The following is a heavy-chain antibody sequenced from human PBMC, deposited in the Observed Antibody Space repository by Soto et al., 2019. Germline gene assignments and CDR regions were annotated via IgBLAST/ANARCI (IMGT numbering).Heavy chain of an antibody. CDR1: GGSISSGGYY. J-gene: IGHJ5*02. CDR3: ARVRGVAERGSWFDP. D-gene: IGHD3-10*01. V-gene: IGHV4-31*03. Sequence: QVQLQESGPGLVKPSQTLSLTCTVSGGSISSGGYYWSWIRQHPGKGLEWIGYIYHSGSTYYNLPLKSRVNISGDTSKNQFSLKLSSVTAADTAVYYCARVRGVAERGSWFDPWGQGTLVTVSS. CDR2: IYHSGST.